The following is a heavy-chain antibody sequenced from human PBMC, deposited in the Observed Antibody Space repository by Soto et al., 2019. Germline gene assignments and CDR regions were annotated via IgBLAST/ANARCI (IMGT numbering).Heavy chain of an antibody. CDR3: ARDRLNYYYGMDV. CDR2: IWYDGSNK. CDR1: GFTFSSYG. J-gene: IGHJ6*02. Sequence: GGSLRLSCAASGFTFSSYGMHWVRQAPGKGLEWVAVIWYDGSNKYYADSVKGRYTISRDNSKNTLYLQMNSLRAEDTAVYYCARDRLNYYYGMDVWGQGXTVTVSS. V-gene: IGHV3-33*01.